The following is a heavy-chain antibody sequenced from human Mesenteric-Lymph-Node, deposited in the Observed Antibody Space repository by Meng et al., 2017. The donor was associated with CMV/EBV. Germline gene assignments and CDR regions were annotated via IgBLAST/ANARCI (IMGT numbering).Heavy chain of an antibody. CDR3: SRGSDLFKLGND. V-gene: IGHV4-39*07. J-gene: IGHJ4*02. CDR2: IHYSGTT. Sequence: SETLSLTCTVSGGSISSSSYYWGWIRQPPGKGLEWIGEIHYSGTTNYNASLKSRVAISVDTSTNQMSLRLSSVTAADTAVYYCSRGSDLFKLGNDWGQGTLVTVSS. CDR1: GGSISSSSYY. D-gene: IGHD2-21*01.